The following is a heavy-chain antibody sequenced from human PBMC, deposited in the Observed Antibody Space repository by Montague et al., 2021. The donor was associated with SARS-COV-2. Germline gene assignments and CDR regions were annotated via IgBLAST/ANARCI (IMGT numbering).Heavy chain of an antibody. Sequence: SWRLSWAASGFTFSSYGMTWFRQAPGKGLEWVSPISDSGGSTYYADSVKGRFTISRDNSKNTLYLQMNSLRAEDTAVYYCANRGVRYFDAQGVWYYFDYWGQGTLVTVSS. V-gene: IGHV3-23*01. CDR1: GFTFSSYG. J-gene: IGHJ4*02. D-gene: IGHD3-9*01. CDR2: ISDSGGST. CDR3: ANRGVRYFDAQGVWYYFDY.